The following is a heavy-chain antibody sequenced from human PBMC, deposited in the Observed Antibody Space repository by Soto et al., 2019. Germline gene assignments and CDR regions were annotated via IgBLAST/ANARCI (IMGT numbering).Heavy chain of an antibody. D-gene: IGHD3-22*01. V-gene: IGHV5-51*01. CDR2: LHPCDSDT. CDR3: ARLSLLPKGFDY. J-gene: IGHJ4*02. Sequence: GESQNVSYKGSRSSFTTYWIGWVLQMPGKGLEWMGILHPCDSDTRYSPSFQGQVTISADRSISTAYLQWSGLKASDTGMYYCARLSLLPKGFDYWGQGTLVTVSS. CDR1: RSSFTTYW.